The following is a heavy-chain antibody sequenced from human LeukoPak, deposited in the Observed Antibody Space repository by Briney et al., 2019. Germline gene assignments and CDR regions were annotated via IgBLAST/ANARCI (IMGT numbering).Heavy chain of an antibody. J-gene: IGHJ3*02. Sequence: SVKVSCKASGGTFSSYTISWVRQAPGQGLEWMGRIIPILGIANYAQKFQGRVTITADKSTSTAYMELSSLRSEDTAVYYCARLESAFWSGYPLDAFDIWGQGKIVTVSS. V-gene: IGHV1-69*02. D-gene: IGHD3-3*01. CDR1: GGTFSSYT. CDR3: ARLESAFWSGYPLDAFDI. CDR2: IIPILGIA.